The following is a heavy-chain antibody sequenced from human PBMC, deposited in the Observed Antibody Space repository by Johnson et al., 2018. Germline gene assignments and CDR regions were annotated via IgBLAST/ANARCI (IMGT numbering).Heavy chain of an antibody. J-gene: IGHJ6*03. CDR1: GFTFSSYW. CDR2: IKQDGSEN. CDR3: ARTGIYYYYSMDV. D-gene: IGHD2-21*01. Sequence: VQLVESGGGLVQXGGSLRLXCAASGFTFSSYWMTWVRQAPGKGLEWVANIKQDGSENVYVDSVQGRFTISRDNAKSSLNLQMNSLRAEDTAVYYCARTGIYYYYSMDVWGKGTTVTVSS. V-gene: IGHV3-7*01.